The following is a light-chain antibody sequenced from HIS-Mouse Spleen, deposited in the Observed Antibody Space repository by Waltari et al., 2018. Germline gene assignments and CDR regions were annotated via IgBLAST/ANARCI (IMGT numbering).Light chain of an antibody. J-gene: IGKJ1*01. Sequence: DIQMTQSPSTLSASVGDRVTITCRASQSISSWLAWYQQKTGKAPKLLIYKASSLESGVPSRFSGSGSGTEFTLTISSLQPDDFATYYCQQYNSYQGTFGQGTKVEIK. CDR2: KAS. CDR3: QQYNSYQGT. V-gene: IGKV1-5*03. CDR1: QSISSW.